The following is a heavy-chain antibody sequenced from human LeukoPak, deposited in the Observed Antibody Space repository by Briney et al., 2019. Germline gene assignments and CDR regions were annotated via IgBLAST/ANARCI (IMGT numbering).Heavy chain of an antibody. D-gene: IGHD2-2*01. Sequence: ASVKVSCKASGGTFSSYAISWVRQAPGQGLEWMGGIIPIFGTANYAQKFQGRVTITADESTSTAYMEPSSLRSEDTAVYYCARAGGYCSSTSCRSLNYWGQGTLVTVSS. CDR3: ARAGGYCSSTSCRSLNY. J-gene: IGHJ4*02. CDR1: GGTFSSYA. CDR2: IIPIFGTA. V-gene: IGHV1-69*13.